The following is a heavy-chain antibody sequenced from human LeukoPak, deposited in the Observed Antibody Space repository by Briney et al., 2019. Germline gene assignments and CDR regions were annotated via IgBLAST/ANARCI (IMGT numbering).Heavy chain of an antibody. J-gene: IGHJ4*02. CDR1: EYTFTAYF. Sequence: ASVKVSCKASEYTFTAYFMHWVRQAPGQGLEWLGCTNPNNGGTNYAQKLQGRVTMTRDTSISTAYMDLSSLTSDDTALYYCARVAIATPGTLPFDFWGQGTLVTVSS. V-gene: IGHV1-2*02. CDR3: ARVAIATPGTLPFDF. CDR2: TNPNNGGT. D-gene: IGHD6-13*01.